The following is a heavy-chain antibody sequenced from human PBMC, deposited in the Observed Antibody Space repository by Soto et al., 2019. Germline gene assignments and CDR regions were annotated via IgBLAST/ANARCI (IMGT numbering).Heavy chain of an antibody. CDR2: IYYSGIT. CDR1: GGSVSSGSYS. D-gene: IGHD1-26*01. J-gene: IGHJ4*02. V-gene: IGHV4-61*01. Sequence: PSETLSLTCTVSGGSVSSGSYSWSWIRQPPGKGLEWIGYIYYSGITNYNPSLKSRVTISVDTSKNQFSLKLSSVTAADTAVYYGARDDGSYFDYWGQGTPVTVSS. CDR3: ARDDGSYFDY.